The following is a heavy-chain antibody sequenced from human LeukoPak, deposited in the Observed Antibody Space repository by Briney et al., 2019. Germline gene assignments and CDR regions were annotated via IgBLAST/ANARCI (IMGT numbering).Heavy chain of an antibody. CDR2: INPNSGGT. CDR1: GYTFTSYG. Sequence: ASVKVSCKASGYTFTSYGISWVRQAPGQGLEWMGWINPNSGGTNYAQKLQGRVTMTTDTSTSTAYMELRSLRSDDTAVYYCARVAYYDILTGYSYDAFDIWGQGTMVTVSS. CDR3: ARVAYYDILTGYSYDAFDI. V-gene: IGHV1-18*01. D-gene: IGHD3-9*01. J-gene: IGHJ3*02.